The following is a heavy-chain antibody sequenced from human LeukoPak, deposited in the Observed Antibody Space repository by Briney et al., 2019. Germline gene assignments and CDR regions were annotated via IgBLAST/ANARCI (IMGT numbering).Heavy chain of an antibody. CDR2: IWYDGSNK. Sequence: PGGSLRLSCAASGFTFSSYGTHWVRQAPGKGLEWVAVIWYDGSNKYYADSVKGRFTISRDNSKNTLYLQMNSLRAEDTAVYYCARDKWELLGGMDVWGQGTTVTVSS. CDR1: GFTFSSYG. V-gene: IGHV3-33*01. J-gene: IGHJ6*02. D-gene: IGHD1-26*01. CDR3: ARDKWELLGGMDV.